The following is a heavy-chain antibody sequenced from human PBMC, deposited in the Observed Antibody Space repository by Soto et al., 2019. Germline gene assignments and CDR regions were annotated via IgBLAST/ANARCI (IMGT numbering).Heavy chain of an antibody. CDR2: ISDRGDGT. D-gene: IGHD2-21*02. CDR3: AKGHVSPDYWSGGDCYRNAFDV. V-gene: IGHV3-23*01. Sequence: EVQLLESGGGLVQPGGSLRLSCEASGFSFGTYAMTWVRQAPGKGLEWVSLISDRGDGTYYADSVKGRFTISRDKYNDILYLPMNFLRAEDTALFYCAKGHVSPDYWSGGDCYRNAFDVWGQGTMFTVSS. CDR1: GFSFGTYA. J-gene: IGHJ3*01.